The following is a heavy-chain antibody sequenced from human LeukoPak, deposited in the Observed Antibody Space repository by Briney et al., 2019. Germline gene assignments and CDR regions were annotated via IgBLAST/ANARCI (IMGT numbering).Heavy chain of an antibody. D-gene: IGHD3-22*01. Sequence: GASVKVSCKVSGYTLTELSMHWVRQAPGKGLEWMGGFDPEDGETIYAQKFQGRVTMTEDTSTDTAYMELSSLRSEDTAVYYCARLGDSSGYYTEFDYWGQGTLVTVSS. CDR1: GYTLTELS. CDR2: FDPEDGET. CDR3: ARLGDSSGYYTEFDY. J-gene: IGHJ4*02. V-gene: IGHV1-24*01.